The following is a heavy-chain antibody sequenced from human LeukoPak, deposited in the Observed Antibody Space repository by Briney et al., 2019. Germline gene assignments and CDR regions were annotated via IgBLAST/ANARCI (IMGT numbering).Heavy chain of an antibody. CDR3: ARDAVDTANAV. D-gene: IGHD5-18*01. V-gene: IGHV3-74*01. CDR1: GFTFTTYW. Sequence: GSLRPSCAASGFTFTTYWMHWVRQAPGKGLVWVSHINSDGSITSYADSVKGRFTISRDNAKNTLYLQMNSLRAEDTAVYYCARDAVDTANAVWGQGTTVTVSS. CDR2: INSDGSIT. J-gene: IGHJ6*02.